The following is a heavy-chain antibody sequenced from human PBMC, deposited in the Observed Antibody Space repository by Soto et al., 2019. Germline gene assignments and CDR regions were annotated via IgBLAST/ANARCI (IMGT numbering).Heavy chain of an antibody. J-gene: IGHJ4*02. CDR3: ARVYGYAETVYFDY. V-gene: IGHV4-59*01. CDR2: IYYSGST. D-gene: IGHD5-12*01. CDR1: GGSISSYY. Sequence: SETLSLTCTVSGGSISSYYWSWIRQPPGKGLEWIGYIYYSGSTNYNPSLKSRVTISVDTSKNQFPLKLSSVTAADTAVYYCARVYGYAETVYFDYWGQGTLVTVSS.